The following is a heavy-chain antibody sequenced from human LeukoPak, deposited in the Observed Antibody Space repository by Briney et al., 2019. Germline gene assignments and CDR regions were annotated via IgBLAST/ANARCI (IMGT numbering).Heavy chain of an antibody. D-gene: IGHD2-15*01. CDR3: ARGRYCSGGSCYRRIYYYGMDV. CDR1: GFTFSSYW. Sequence: GGSLRLSCAASGFTFSSYWMHWVRQAPGKGLVWVSRINSDGSSTSYADSVKGRFTISRDNAKNSLYLQMNSLRAEDTAVYYCARGRYCSGGSCYRRIYYYGMDVWGQGTTVTVSS. V-gene: IGHV3-74*01. J-gene: IGHJ6*02. CDR2: INSDGSST.